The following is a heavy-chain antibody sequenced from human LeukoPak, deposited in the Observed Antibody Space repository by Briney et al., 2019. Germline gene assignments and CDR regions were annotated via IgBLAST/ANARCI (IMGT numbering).Heavy chain of an antibody. D-gene: IGHD3-22*01. J-gene: IGHJ4*02. V-gene: IGHV3-53*05. CDR1: GFTVSSNY. CDR3: ARGFADYYDSSGYYYFDY. CDR2: IYSGGST. Sequence: GGSLRLSCAASGFTVSSNYMSWVRQAPGKGLEWVSVIYSGGSTYYADSVKGRFTISRDNSKNTLYLQMNSLGAEDTAVYYCARGFADYYDSSGYYYFDYWGQGTLVTVSS.